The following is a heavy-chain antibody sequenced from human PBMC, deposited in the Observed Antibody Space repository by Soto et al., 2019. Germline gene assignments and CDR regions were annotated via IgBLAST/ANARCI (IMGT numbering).Heavy chain of an antibody. CDR2: TYYRSKWYN. V-gene: IGHV6-1*01. D-gene: IGHD3-22*01. J-gene: IGHJ3*02. CDR1: GDSVSSNSAA. Sequence: SQTLSLTCAISGDSVSSNSAAWNWIRQSPSRGLEWLGRTYYRSKWYNDYAVSVKSRITNNPDTSKNQFSLQLDSVTPEDTAVYYCAKEGALGSGYFRGDAFDIWGQGTMVTVSS. CDR3: AKEGALGSGYFRGDAFDI.